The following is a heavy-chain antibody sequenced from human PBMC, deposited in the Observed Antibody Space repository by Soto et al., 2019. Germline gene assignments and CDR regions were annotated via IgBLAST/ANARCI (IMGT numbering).Heavy chain of an antibody. Sequence: EVQLVESGGGLVQPGGSVRLSCAASKFTITSYWRHWVRQAPGKGLVWVSRINSDGSSISYADAVKGRFTISRDNAKNTLYLQMNSLRVEDTAVYYCAREVSHGYVLRGMDVWGQETTVTVFS. CDR2: INSDGSSI. CDR3: AREVSHGYVLRGMDV. D-gene: IGHD5-18*01. V-gene: IGHV3-74*01. J-gene: IGHJ6*02. CDR1: KFTITSYW.